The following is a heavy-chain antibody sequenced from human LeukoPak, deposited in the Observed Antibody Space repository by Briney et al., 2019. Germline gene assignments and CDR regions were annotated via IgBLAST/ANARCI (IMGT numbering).Heavy chain of an antibody. CDR1: GFTFSSYW. J-gene: IGHJ4*02. CDR2: INSDGSST. Sequence: GGSLRLSCAASGFTFSSYWMHWVRQAPGKGLVRVSRINSDGSSTSYADSVKGRFTISRDNAKNSLYLQMNSLRAEDTAFYYCARGRGLGVTSTPVPFDYWGQGILVTVSS. V-gene: IGHV3-74*01. CDR3: ARGRGLGVTSTPVPFDY. D-gene: IGHD2-21*02.